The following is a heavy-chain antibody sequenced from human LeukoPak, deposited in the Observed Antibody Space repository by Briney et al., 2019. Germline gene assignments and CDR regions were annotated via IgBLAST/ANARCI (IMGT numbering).Heavy chain of an antibody. V-gene: IGHV3-23*01. D-gene: IGHD6-19*01. CDR3: AKVTVTVAATGDY. CDR1: GFIFSNYD. CDR2: ISGSGGST. J-gene: IGHJ4*02. Sequence: PGGSLRLPCAASGFIFSNYDMSWVRQAPGKGLEWVSAISGSGGSTYYADFVKGRFTISRDNSKNTLYLQMNSLRAEDTAVYYCAKVTVTVAATGDYWGQGTLVTVSS.